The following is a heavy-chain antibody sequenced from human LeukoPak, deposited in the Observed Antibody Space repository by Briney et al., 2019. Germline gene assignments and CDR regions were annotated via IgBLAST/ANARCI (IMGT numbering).Heavy chain of an antibody. D-gene: IGHD3-9*01. J-gene: IGHJ1*01. Sequence: SGGSLRLSCAASGFTFSSYTLNWFRRAPGKGLEWVSSISSRSSHIYYADSVKGRFTISRDNAKNSMYLQMNSLKAEDTAVYYCARDPVDWLLYGVGDYWGQGTLVTVSS. V-gene: IGHV3-21*01. CDR1: GFTFSSYT. CDR2: ISSRSSHI. CDR3: ARDPVDWLLYGVGDY.